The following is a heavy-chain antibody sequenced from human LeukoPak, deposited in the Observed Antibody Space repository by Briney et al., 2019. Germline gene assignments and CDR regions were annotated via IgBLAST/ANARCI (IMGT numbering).Heavy chain of an antibody. CDR1: GFTFSSYA. CDR3: AKGIVGATRKINFFDY. Sequence: SGGSLRLSCAASGFTFSSYAMSWVRQAPGKGLEWVSAISGSGGSTYYADSVKGRFTISRDNSKNTLYPQMNSLRAEDTAVYYCAKGIVGATRKINFFDYWGQGTLVTVSS. J-gene: IGHJ4*02. D-gene: IGHD1-26*01. CDR2: ISGSGGST. V-gene: IGHV3-23*01.